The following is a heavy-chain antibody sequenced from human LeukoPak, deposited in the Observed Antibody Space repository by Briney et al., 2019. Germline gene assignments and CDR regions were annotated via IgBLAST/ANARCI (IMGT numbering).Heavy chain of an antibody. V-gene: IGHV4-30-4*07. Sequence: SSETLSLTCAVSGGSFSSGGYSWSWIRQPPGKGLEWIGYIYCSGSTYYNPSLKSRVTISVDTSKNQFSLKLSSVTAADTAVYYCATGYYFDYWGQGTLVTVSS. CDR1: GGSFSSGGYS. D-gene: IGHD3-9*01. CDR3: ATGYYFDY. CDR2: IYCSGST. J-gene: IGHJ4*02.